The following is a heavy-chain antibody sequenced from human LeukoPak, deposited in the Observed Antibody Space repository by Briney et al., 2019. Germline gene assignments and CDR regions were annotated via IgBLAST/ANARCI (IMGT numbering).Heavy chain of an antibody. CDR1: GFTFSNSW. V-gene: IGHV3-74*01. J-gene: IGHJ4*02. CDR2: INSDGSST. CDR3: ARARSYGDYVY. Sequence: GGSLRLSCAASGFTFSNSWMHWVRQAPGRGLVWVSRINSDGSSTGYADSVKDRFTISGDNAKNTLYLQMNSLRAEDTAVYYCARARSYGDYVYWGQGTLVTVSS. D-gene: IGHD4-17*01.